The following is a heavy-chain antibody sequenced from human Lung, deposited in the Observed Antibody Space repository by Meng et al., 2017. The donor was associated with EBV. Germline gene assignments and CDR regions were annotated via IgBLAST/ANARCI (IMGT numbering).Heavy chain of an antibody. CDR3: ARDGGNHNFDY. D-gene: IGHD1-14*01. V-gene: IGHV1-46*01. CDR1: ENIFTISY. J-gene: IGHJ4*02. CDR2: IISSGGKT. Sequence: QVHLVQAGAEVKKPGASVKFSCKASENIFTISYFHWVRQAPGQGLEWMGKIISSGGKTIYAQRFRGRVTMTRDTSTSTVYMEVSGLRSDDTAVYFCARDGGNHNFDYWGQGTLVTVSS.